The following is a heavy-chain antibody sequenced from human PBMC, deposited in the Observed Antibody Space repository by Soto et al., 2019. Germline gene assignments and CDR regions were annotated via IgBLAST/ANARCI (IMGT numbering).Heavy chain of an antibody. CDR2: IYYSGST. V-gene: IGHV4-59*01. CDR1: GGSISSYY. D-gene: IGHD2-15*01. Sequence: QVQLQESGPGLVKPSETLSLTCTVSGGSISSYYWSWIRQPPGKGLEWIGYIYYSGSTNYNPSLKSRVTISVDTSKNHFSLKLSSVTAADTAVYYCARYDYCSGGSCYRGRWFGPWGQGTLVTVSS. J-gene: IGHJ5*02. CDR3: ARYDYCSGGSCYRGRWFGP.